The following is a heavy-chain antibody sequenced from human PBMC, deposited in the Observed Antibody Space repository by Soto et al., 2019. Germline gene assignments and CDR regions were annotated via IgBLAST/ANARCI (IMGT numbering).Heavy chain of an antibody. J-gene: IGHJ2*01. CDR2: ISYDGSNK. CDR1: GFTFSSYG. V-gene: IGHV3-30*18. D-gene: IGHD5-12*01. Sequence: QVQLVESGGGVVQPGRSLRLSCAASGFTFSSYGMHWVRQAPGKGLEWVAVISYDGSNKYYADSVKGRFTISRDNSKNTLYLQMNSLRAEDTAVYYCAKDKGRATIYWYFDLWGRGTLVTVSS. CDR3: AKDKGRATIYWYFDL.